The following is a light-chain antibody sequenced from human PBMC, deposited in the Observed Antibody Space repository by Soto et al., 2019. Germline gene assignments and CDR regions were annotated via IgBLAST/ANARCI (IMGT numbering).Light chain of an antibody. J-gene: IGKJ5*01. CDR1: QSFRGL. Sequence: EVMLPQSPVTLSLSPGERATLSCRASQSFRGLLAWYQQKPGQAPRLLIYDAYNRATGIPPRFSGSGSGTDFTLTISSLEPEDSAVYYCQQRHMWPITFGQGTRLEIK. CDR3: QQRHMWPIT. CDR2: DAY. V-gene: IGKV3-11*01.